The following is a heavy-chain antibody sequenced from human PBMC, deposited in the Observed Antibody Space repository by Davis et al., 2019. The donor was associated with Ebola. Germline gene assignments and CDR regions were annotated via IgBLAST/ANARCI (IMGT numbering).Heavy chain of an antibody. J-gene: IGHJ4*02. CDR2: IYAGDSDT. CDR1: GNSFTSHW. CDR3: ARAHSSSWFYGFDY. V-gene: IGHV5-51*01. Sequence: GESLKISCKDSGNSFTSHWIGWVRQMPGKGLEWMGIIYAGDSDTRYSPSIQGQVIISADKSTSTAYLQWSSLKASDTAIYYCARAHSSSWFYGFDYWGQGTLVTVS. D-gene: IGHD6-13*01.